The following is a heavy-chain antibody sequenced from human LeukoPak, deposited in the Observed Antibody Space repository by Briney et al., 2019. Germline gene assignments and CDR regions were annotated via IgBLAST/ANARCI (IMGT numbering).Heavy chain of an antibody. CDR3: AKVSSEDFWSGYTDY. CDR1: GFTFSSYA. CDR2: ISYDGSNK. J-gene: IGHJ4*02. V-gene: IGHV3-30-3*01. D-gene: IGHD3-3*01. Sequence: PGGSLRLSCAASGFTFSSYAMHWVRQAPGKGLEWVAVISYDGSNKYYADSVKGRFTISRDNSKNTLYLQTNSLRAEDTAVYYCAKVSSEDFWSGYTDYWGQGTLVTVSS.